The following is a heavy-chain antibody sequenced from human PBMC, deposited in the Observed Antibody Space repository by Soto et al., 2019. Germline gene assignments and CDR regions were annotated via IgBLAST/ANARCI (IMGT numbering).Heavy chain of an antibody. Sequence: QVQLVESGGGVVQPGRSLRLSCAASGFTFSSYAMHWVRQAPGKGLEWVAVISYDGSNKYYADSVKGRFTISRDNSKNTLYLQMNSLRAEDTALYYCARELGLYNSGMDVWGQGTTVTVSS. CDR2: ISYDGSNK. V-gene: IGHV3-30-3*01. CDR1: GFTFSSYA. J-gene: IGHJ6*02. CDR3: ARELGLYNSGMDV. D-gene: IGHD1-1*01.